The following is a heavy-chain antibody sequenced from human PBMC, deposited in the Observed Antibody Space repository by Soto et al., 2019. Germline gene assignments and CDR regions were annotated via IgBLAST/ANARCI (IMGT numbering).Heavy chain of an antibody. CDR1: GFSITTYW. Sequence: EVQLVESGGGLVQPGGSLRLSCAVSGFSITTYWMSWVRQAPGKGLEWVANIKEDGSEKYYVGSVKGRFAISRDNADNSLYLQMNSLRVEDTAVYDCARLQPDTNYRPFDYRGQGTLVTVSS. D-gene: IGHD3-10*01. J-gene: IGHJ4*02. CDR3: ARLQPDTNYRPFDY. V-gene: IGHV3-7*01. CDR2: IKEDGSEK.